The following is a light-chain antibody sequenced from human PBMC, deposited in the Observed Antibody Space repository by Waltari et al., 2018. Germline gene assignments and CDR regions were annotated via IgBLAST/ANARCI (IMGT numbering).Light chain of an antibody. Sequence: DVQMTQSPSSLSASVGDRVTITCRASPSIISSLNCYQQRPGKAPQLLSYAATSLQSGVPSRFSGSGSGTDFTLTITRLQPEDFATYYRQQSYSTPVFGGGTKVEIK. CDR1: PSIISS. V-gene: IGKV1-39*01. CDR3: QQSYSTPV. CDR2: AAT. J-gene: IGKJ4*01.